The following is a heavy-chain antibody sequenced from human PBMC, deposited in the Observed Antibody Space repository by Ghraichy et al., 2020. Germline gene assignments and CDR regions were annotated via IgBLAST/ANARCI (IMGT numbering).Heavy chain of an antibody. Sequence: GGSLRLSCAASGVTFSSYAMSWVRQAPGKGLEWVSGISGSAGSTYYADSVKGRFTISRDNSKNTLFLQMNSLRAEDTAVYYCARDINVLLTGNYWYWGQGTLVTVSS. CDR3: ARDINVLLTGNYWY. CDR2: ISGSAGST. CDR1: GVTFSSYA. J-gene: IGHJ4*02. V-gene: IGHV3-23*01. D-gene: IGHD3-9*01.